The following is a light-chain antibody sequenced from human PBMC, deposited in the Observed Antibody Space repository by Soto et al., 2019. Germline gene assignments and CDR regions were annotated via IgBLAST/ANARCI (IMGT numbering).Light chain of an antibody. V-gene: IGKV2-30*01. CDR3: MRGTHWPPYT. Sequence: DVVMTQSPLSLPVTLGQPASISCRSSQSLAYSDGNTYLNWLQQRPDQSPRRLIYKVSNRDSGVRDRFTGSGSGTDFKLKISRVEAEDVGVYYCMRGTHWPPYTFGQGTKLEIK. J-gene: IGKJ2*01. CDR2: KVS. CDR1: QSLAYSDGNTY.